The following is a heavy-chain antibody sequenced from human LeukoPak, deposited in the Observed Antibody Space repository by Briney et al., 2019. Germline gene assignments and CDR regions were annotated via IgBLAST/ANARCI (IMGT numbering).Heavy chain of an antibody. Sequence: PGGSLRLSCATSGFTFSSYSMNWVRQAPGKGLEWVSSITSSSSYMYYADSVKGRFTISRDNAKNSLYLQMNSLRAEDTAVYYCARDINNFGEIDYWGQGTLVTVSS. V-gene: IGHV3-21*01. D-gene: IGHD1-20*01. CDR2: ITSSSSYM. J-gene: IGHJ4*02. CDR3: ARDINNFGEIDY. CDR1: GFTFSSYS.